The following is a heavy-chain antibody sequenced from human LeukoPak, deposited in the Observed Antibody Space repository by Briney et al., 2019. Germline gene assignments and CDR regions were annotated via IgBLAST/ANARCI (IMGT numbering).Heavy chain of an antibody. CDR3: AREHCSGGSCYSIYYYYYMDV. V-gene: IGHV1-8*03. CDR1: GYTFTSYD. CDR2: MNPNSGNT. J-gene: IGHJ6*03. Sequence: ASVKVSCKASGYTFTSYDINWVRQATGQGLEWVGWMNPNSGNTGYAQKFQGRVTITRNTSISTAYMELSSLRSEDTAVYYCAREHCSGGSCYSIYYYYYMDVWGKGTTVTVSS. D-gene: IGHD2-15*01.